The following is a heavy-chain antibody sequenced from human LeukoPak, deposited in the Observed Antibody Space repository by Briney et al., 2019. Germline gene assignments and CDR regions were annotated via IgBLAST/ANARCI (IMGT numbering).Heavy chain of an antibody. CDR1: GFTFSSYS. CDR2: ISSSSTI. Sequence: GGSLRLSCAAPGFTFSSYSMNWVRQAPGKGLEWVSYISSSSTIYYTDSVKGRFTISRDNVKNSLYLQMNSLRDEDTAVYYCARTNTAWFYLDYWGQGTLLTVSS. CDR3: ARTNTAWFYLDY. J-gene: IGHJ4*02. V-gene: IGHV3-48*02. D-gene: IGHD3-9*01.